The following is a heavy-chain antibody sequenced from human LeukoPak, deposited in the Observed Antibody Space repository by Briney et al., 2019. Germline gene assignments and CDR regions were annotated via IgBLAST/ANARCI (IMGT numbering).Heavy chain of an antibody. CDR1: GGSISSSSYY. Sequence: SETLSLTCTVSGGSISSSSYYWGWIRQPPGKGLEWIGSIYYSGSTYYNPSLKSRVTISVDTSKNQFSLKLSSVTAADTAVYYCARVRSLGLSSGYSVWGQGTTVTVSS. CDR2: IYYSGST. J-gene: IGHJ6*02. CDR3: ARVRSLGLSSGYSV. V-gene: IGHV4-39*07. D-gene: IGHD3-22*01.